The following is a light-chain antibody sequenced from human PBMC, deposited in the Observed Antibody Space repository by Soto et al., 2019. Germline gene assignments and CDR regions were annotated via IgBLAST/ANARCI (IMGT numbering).Light chain of an antibody. V-gene: IGLV2-11*01. Sequence: QSALTQPRSVSGSPGQSVTISCTGTSSDVGGYNYVSWYQQHPGKVPKLMIYDVNKWPSGVPDRFSGSKSGNTASLTISGLQAKDEADYYCCSYAGSYTWVFGGGTKLTVL. CDR1: SSDVGGYNY. CDR3: CSYAGSYTWV. CDR2: DVN. J-gene: IGLJ3*02.